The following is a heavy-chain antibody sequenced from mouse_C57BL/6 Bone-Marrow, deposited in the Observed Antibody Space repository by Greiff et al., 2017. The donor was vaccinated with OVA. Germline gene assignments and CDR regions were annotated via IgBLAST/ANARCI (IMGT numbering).Heavy chain of an antibody. CDR1: GFSLTSYG. CDR2: IWSGGST. J-gene: IGHJ4*01. V-gene: IGHV2-2*01. CDR3: ARKAYYSNYYYAMDY. Sequence: VKLMESGPGLVQPSQSLSITCTVSGFSLTSYGVHWVRQSPGKGLEWLGVIWSGGSTDYNAAFISRLSISKDNSKSQVFFKMNSLQADDTAIYYCARKAYYSNYYYAMDYWGQGTSVTVSS. D-gene: IGHD2-5*01.